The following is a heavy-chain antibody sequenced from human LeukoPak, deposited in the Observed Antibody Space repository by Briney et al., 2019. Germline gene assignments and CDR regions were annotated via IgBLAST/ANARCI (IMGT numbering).Heavy chain of an antibody. CDR3: ARDSLGAIEYGSSSLDY. D-gene: IGHD6-6*01. CDR2: INSDGSST. V-gene: IGHV3-74*01. Sequence: GGSLRLSCAASGFTFSSYWMHWVRHAPGKGLVWVSRINSDGSSTSYADSVKGRFTISRDNAKNTLYVQMNSLRAEDTAVYFCARDSLGAIEYGSSSLDYWGQGTLVTVST. CDR1: GFTFSSYW. J-gene: IGHJ4*02.